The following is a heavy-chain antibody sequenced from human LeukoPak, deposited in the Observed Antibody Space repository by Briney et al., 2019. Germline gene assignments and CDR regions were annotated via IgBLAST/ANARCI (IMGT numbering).Heavy chain of an antibody. CDR3: ATPYGSGNYLNAFDI. CDR1: GFSSNNAWMNWVRLTAW. D-gene: IGHD3-10*01. J-gene: IGHJ3*02. Sequence: GGSLRLSCAASGFSSNNAWMNWVRLTAWMSWVRQAPGKGLEWVGRIKSNGDVGTTDYAVPVRGRFTISRDDSENMVSLQMNSLQIEDTAVYYCATPYGSGNYLNAFDIWGQGTMVTVSS. CDR2: IKSNGDVGTT. V-gene: IGHV3-15*01.